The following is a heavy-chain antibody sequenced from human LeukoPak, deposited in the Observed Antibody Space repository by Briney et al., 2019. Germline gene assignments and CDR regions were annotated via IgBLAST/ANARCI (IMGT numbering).Heavy chain of an antibody. V-gene: IGHV3-23*01. J-gene: IGHJ4*02. CDR1: GFTFSSYA. CDR2: ISGSGGST. CDR3: AKDGGIAVAGTLDYFDY. Sequence: GGSLRLSCAASGFTFSSYAMSWVRQAPGKGLEWVSAISGSGGSTYYADSVKGRFTISRDNSKNTLYLQMNSLRAEDTAVYYCAKDGGIAVAGTLDYFDYWGQGTLVTVSS. D-gene: IGHD6-19*01.